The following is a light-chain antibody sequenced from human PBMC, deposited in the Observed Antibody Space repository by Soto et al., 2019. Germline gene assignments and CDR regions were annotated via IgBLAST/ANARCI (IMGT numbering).Light chain of an antibody. CDR1: QGISNS. V-gene: IGKV1-27*01. CDR2: AAS. CDR3: HTYTSAPLT. J-gene: IGKJ3*01. Sequence: DIQMTQSLSSLSASVGDTVTITCRASQGISNSLAWFQQKPGRVPRFLIYAASTLQPGVPPRFSGSGSGTDFTLPISSLQPEDVAPYYCHTYTSAPLTFGPGTRVAIK.